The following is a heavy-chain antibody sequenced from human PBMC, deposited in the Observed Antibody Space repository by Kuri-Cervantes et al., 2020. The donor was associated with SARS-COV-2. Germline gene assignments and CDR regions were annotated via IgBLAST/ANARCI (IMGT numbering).Heavy chain of an antibody. CDR3: ARVYCSGGSCYSLDY. D-gene: IGHD2-15*01. J-gene: IGHJ4*02. V-gene: IGHV1-18*01. Sequence: ASVKDSCKASGYTFTSYGISWVRQAPGQGLEWMGWISAYNGNTNYAQKLQGRVTMTTDTSTSTAYMELRSLRSDDTAVYYCARVYCSGGSCYSLDYWGQGTLVTVSS. CDR1: GYTFTSYG. CDR2: ISAYNGNT.